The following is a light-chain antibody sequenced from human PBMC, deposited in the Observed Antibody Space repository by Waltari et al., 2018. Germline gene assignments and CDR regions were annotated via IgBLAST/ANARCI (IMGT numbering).Light chain of an antibody. CDR1: SPNIGRNT. Sequence: QSVLTQSPSASGTPGQRVTISCSGSSPNIGRNTVNWYQQPPGTAPKLLIYSNNQRPSGVPDRFSGSKSGTSASLAISGLQSEDEADYYCATWDDSLNGPVFGGGTKLTVL. CDR3: ATWDDSLNGPV. CDR2: SNN. J-gene: IGLJ3*02. V-gene: IGLV1-44*01.